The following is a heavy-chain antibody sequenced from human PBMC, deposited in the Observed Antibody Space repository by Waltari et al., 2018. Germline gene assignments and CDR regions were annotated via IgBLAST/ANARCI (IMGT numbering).Heavy chain of an antibody. J-gene: IGHJ5*02. Sequence: QLQLQESGPGLVKPSETLSLTCSVSGGSIRRTSPYWAWIRPPPGKGLEWIGSIYYSGTTYYNLSLKSRVTLSVDTSKNQFSLKLSSVTAADTAMYFCARVARGGYYTGWFDTWGQGALVTVSS. CDR2: IYYSGTT. D-gene: IGHD3-3*01. V-gene: IGHV4-39*07. CDR1: GGSIRRTSPY. CDR3: ARVARGGYYTGWFDT.